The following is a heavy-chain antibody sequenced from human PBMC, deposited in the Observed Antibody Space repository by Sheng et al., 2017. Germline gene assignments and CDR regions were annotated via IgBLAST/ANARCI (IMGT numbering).Heavy chain of an antibody. V-gene: IGHV1-69*08. J-gene: IGHJ3*02. Sequence: QVQLVQSGAEVKKPGSSVKVSCKASGGTFSSYTISWVRQAPGQGLEWMGRIIPILGIANYAQKFQGRVTITADKSTSTAYMELSSLRSEDTAVYYCARDYRSSATVAFDIWGQGTMVTVSS. CDR3: ARDYRSSATVAFDI. CDR2: IIPILGIA. CDR1: GGTFSSYT.